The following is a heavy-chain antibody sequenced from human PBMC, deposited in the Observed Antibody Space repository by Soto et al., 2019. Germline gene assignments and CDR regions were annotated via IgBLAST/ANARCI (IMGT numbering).Heavy chain of an antibody. CDR1: GGSISSGGYY. CDR2: IYYSGST. Sequence: QVQLQESGPGLVKPSQTLSLTCTVSGGSISSGGYYWSWIRQHPGKGLEWIGYIYYSGSTYYNPSLKSRVTISVDTSKNQFSLKLSSVTAADTAVYYCARDRWSGSAAIAIDYWGQGTLVTVSS. V-gene: IGHV4-31*03. CDR3: ARDRWSGSAAIAIDY. D-gene: IGHD2-2*01. J-gene: IGHJ4*02.